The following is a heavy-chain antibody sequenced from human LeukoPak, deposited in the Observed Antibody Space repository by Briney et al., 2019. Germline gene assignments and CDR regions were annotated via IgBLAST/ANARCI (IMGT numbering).Heavy chain of an antibody. Sequence: SETLSLTCIVSGGSISSYYWSWIRQPPGKGLEWIGYIYYSGSTNYNPSLKSRVTISVDTSKKQFSLKLSSVTAADTAIYYCARVHVNSGYYFGDAFDIWGQGTMVTVSS. CDR2: IYYSGST. CDR1: GGSISSYY. V-gene: IGHV4-59*08. J-gene: IGHJ3*02. D-gene: IGHD3-22*01. CDR3: ARVHVNSGYYFGDAFDI.